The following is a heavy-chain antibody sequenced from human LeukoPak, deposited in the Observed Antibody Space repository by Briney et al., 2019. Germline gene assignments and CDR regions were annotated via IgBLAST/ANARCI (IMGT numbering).Heavy chain of an antibody. Sequence: GGSLGLSCAASGFTFSIYSMNWVRQAPGKGLEWVSSISSSNSYIYYADSVKGRFTISRDNAKNSLYLQMNSLRAEDTAVYYCARDYYGDYYFDYWGQGTLVTVSS. CDR3: ARDYYGDYYFDY. D-gene: IGHD4-17*01. CDR2: ISSSNSYI. V-gene: IGHV3-21*01. CDR1: GFTFSIYS. J-gene: IGHJ4*02.